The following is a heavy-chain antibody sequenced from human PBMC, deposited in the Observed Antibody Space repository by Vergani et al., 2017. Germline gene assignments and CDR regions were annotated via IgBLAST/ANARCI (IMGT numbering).Heavy chain of an antibody. CDR3: AKDRHIVVVTATAYYYYGMDV. V-gene: IGHV3-23*01. CDR1: GFTFSSYA. D-gene: IGHD2-21*02. J-gene: IGHJ6*02. CDR2: ISGSGGXT. Sequence: EVQLLESGGGLVQPGGSLRLSCAASGFTFSSYAMSWVRQAPGKGLEWVSAISGSGGXTYYADSVKGRFTISRDNSKNTLYLQMNSLRAEDTAVYYCAKDRHIVVVTATAYYYYGMDVWGQGTTVTVSS.